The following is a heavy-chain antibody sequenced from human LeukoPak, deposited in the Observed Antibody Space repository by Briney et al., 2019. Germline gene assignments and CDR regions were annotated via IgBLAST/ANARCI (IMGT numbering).Heavy chain of an antibody. CDR3: ATSKSGATTALDI. CDR2: IRYDGSNK. J-gene: IGHJ3*02. Sequence: GGSLRLSCAASGFSFSSYGLHWVRQAPGKGLEWVAFIRYDGSNKYYGDSVKGRFTISKDNSRNTLNLQMNSLRAEDTAVYYCATSKSGATTALDIWGQGTMVTVSS. D-gene: IGHD1-26*01. CDR1: GFSFSSYG. V-gene: IGHV3-30*02.